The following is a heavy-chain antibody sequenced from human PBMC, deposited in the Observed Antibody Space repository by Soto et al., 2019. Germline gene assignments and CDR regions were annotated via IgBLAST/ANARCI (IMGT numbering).Heavy chain of an antibody. CDR2: ISSSSSCT. Sequence: GGSLRLSCAASGFTFSDYYMSWIRQAPGKGLEWVSYISSSSSCTNYADSVKGRFTISRDNAKNSLYLQMNSLRAEDTAVYYCARNLPAGYYYYGMDVWGQGTTVTVSS. CDR1: GFTFSDYY. V-gene: IGHV3-11*06. J-gene: IGHJ6*02. CDR3: ARNLPAGYYYYGMDV.